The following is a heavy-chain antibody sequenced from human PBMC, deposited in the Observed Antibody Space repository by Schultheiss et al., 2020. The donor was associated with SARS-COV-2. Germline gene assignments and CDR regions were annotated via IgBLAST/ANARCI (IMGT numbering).Heavy chain of an antibody. CDR1: GFTFSSYS. V-gene: IGHV4-59*12. D-gene: IGHD6-6*01. CDR3: ARDRPIRPPRGLYYYYGMDV. J-gene: IGHJ6*02. CDR2: IYYSGST. Sequence: GSLRLSCAASGFTFSSYSMNWVRQAPGKGLEWIGYIYYSGSTNYNPSLKSRVTISVDKSKNQFSLKLSSVTAADTAVYYCARDRPIRPPRGLYYYYGMDVWGQGTTVTVSS.